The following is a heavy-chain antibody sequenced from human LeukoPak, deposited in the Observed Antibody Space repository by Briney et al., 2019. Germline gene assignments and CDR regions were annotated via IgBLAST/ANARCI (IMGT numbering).Heavy chain of an antibody. CDR3: AGDKTTGGWYEFDY. CDR2: IYYSGST. D-gene: IGHD6-19*01. J-gene: IGHJ4*02. V-gene: IGHV4-59*01. CDR1: GGSISTYY. Sequence: SETLSLTCTVSGGSISTYYWSWIRQPPGKGLEWIGYIYYSGSTTYNPSLKSRVTISVDTSKNQFSLKLSSVTAADTAVYYCAGDKTTGGWYEFDYWGQGTLFTVSS.